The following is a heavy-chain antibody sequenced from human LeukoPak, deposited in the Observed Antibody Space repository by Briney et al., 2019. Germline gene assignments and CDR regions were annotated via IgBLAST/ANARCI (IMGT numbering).Heavy chain of an antibody. CDR1: GGSISSGSYY. J-gene: IGHJ4*02. V-gene: IGHV4-61*02. CDR3: ARVPRLGGYYFDY. D-gene: IGHD3-16*01. CDR2: IYTSGST. Sequence: SETLSLTCTVSGGSISSGSYYWSWIRQPAGKGLEWIGRIYTSGSTTYNPSLKSRVTISVDTSKNQFSLKLSSVTAADTAVYHCARVPRLGGYYFDYWGQGTLVTVSS.